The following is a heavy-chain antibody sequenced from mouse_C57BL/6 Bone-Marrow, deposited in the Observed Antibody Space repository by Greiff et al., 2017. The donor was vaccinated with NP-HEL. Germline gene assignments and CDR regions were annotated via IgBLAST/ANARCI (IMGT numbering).Heavy chain of an antibody. CDR3: ARFYVAMDY. CDR2: INYDGSST. J-gene: IGHJ4*01. V-gene: IGHV5-16*01. Sequence: EVQLMESEGGLVQPGSSMKLSCTASGFTFSDYYMAWVRQVPEKGLEWVANINYDGSSTYYLDSLKSRFIISRDNAKNILYLQMSSLKSEDTATYYCARFYVAMDYWGQGTSVTVSS. CDR1: GFTFSDYY. D-gene: IGHD2-12*01.